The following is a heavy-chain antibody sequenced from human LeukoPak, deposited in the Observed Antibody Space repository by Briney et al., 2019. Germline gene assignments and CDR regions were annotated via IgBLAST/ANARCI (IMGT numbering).Heavy chain of an antibody. CDR2: ISSSSSYI. D-gene: IGHD5-24*01. J-gene: IGHJ4*02. V-gene: IGHV3-21*04. CDR3: ARVLEMAADY. CDR1: GFTFSSYA. Sequence: GGSLRLSCAASGFTFSSYAMHWVRQAPGKGLEWVSSISSSSSYIYYADSVKGRFTIARDNARNSLYLQMNSLRAEDTAVYYCARVLEMAADYWGQGTLVTVSS.